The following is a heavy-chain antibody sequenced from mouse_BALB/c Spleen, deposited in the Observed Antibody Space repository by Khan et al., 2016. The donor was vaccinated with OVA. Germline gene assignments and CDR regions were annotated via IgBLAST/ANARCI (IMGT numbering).Heavy chain of an antibody. D-gene: IGHD3-2*02. Sequence: ESGPGLVKPSQSLSLTCTVTGYSITSDYAWNWIRQFPGNKLEWMGYISYSGNTKYNPSLKSRISITRDTSKNQFFLQLNFVTIEDTATYCCARIQGGDFDYWGQGTTLTVSS. CDR3: ARIQGGDFDY. CDR2: ISYSGNT. V-gene: IGHV3-2*02. J-gene: IGHJ2*01. CDR1: GYSITSDYA.